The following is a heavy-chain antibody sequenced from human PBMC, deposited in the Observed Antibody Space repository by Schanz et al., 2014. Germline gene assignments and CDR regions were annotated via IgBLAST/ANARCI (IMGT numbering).Heavy chain of an antibody. CDR2: FIPILDVG. D-gene: IGHD2-21*02. V-gene: IGHV1-69*02. CDR1: RSTFSSYT. J-gene: IGHJ3*02. CDR3: ARGDGPEDVFDI. Sequence: QVQLVQSGAEVKKPGSSVKVSCKASRSTFSSYTISWVRQARGQGLEWVGRFIPILDVGNYAQRFQDRVRITADKSTSTADMELSSLRSDDTAVYYCARGDGPEDVFDIWGQGTILTVSS.